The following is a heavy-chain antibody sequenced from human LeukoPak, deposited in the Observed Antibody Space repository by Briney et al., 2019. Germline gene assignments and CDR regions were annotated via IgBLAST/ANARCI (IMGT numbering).Heavy chain of an antibody. CDR2: IYNGGST. V-gene: IGHV4-61*03. CDR1: GSSVNSDSYY. CDR3: ARHYRGLDY. J-gene: IGHJ4*02. Sequence: SETLSLTCTVSGSSVNSDSYYWSWIRQPPGKGLEWVGHIYNGGSTNYNPSLKSRVTMSVDTSKNHFSVKLSSVTAADTAVYYCARHYRGLDYWGQGTLATVSS. D-gene: IGHD4-23*01.